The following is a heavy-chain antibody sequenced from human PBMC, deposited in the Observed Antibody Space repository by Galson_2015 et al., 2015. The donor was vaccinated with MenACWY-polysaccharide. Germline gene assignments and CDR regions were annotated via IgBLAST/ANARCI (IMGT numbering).Heavy chain of an antibody. CDR1: GFSLRTGGVG. D-gene: IGHD3-10*01. Sequence: PAQVTPSPPLTQPCTFSGFSLRTGGVGVGWIRQRPGKALEWHVLICWDDGKRYSPSLKSRLTITKDTSKNQVVLKMTNMDPVDTATYYCAHSPWVRGVTFSYFDYWGQGTLVAVSS. V-gene: IGHV2-5*02. CDR3: AHSPWVRGVTFSYFDY. J-gene: IGHJ4*02. CDR2: ICWDDGK.